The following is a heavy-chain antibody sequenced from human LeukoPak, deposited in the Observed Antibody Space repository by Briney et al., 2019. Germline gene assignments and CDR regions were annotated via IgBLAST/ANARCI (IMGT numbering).Heavy chain of an antibody. V-gene: IGHV3-30-3*01. D-gene: IGHD3-3*02. Sequence: GGSLRLSCAASGFTFSSYAMHWVRQAPGKGLEWVAVISYDGSNKYYADSVKGRFTISRDNAKNTLYLQMKSLRAEDTAVYYCARGHLPTPRSAMDVWGQGTTVTVSS. J-gene: IGHJ6*02. CDR2: ISYDGSNK. CDR1: GFTFSSYA. CDR3: ARGHLPTPRSAMDV.